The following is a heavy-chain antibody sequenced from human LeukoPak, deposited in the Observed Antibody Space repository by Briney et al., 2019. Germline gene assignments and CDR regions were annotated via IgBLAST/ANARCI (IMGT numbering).Heavy chain of an antibody. Sequence: GGSLRLSCAASGLTVSSYYMTWVRQDPGKGLEWVSVIYSGGNTYYADSVKGRVAISRDNSKNTVFLQVNRVRAEDTAVYYCARSYSNHLFGMDVWGQGTTVTVSS. CDR2: IYSGGNT. V-gene: IGHV3-66*01. CDR3: ARSYSNHLFGMDV. J-gene: IGHJ6*02. D-gene: IGHD4-11*01. CDR1: GLTVSSYY.